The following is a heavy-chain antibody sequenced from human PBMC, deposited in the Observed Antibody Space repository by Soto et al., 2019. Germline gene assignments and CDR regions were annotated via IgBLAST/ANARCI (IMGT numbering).Heavy chain of an antibody. J-gene: IGHJ4*02. V-gene: IGHV3-23*01. D-gene: IGHD6-6*01. CDR2: ISGSGGST. CDR3: AKTPRPTSSSSEAADY. Sequence: GSLKPSCAASGFTFSRYAMGWGRQAPGKGLEWVSAISGSGGSTYYADSVKGRFTISRDNSKNTLYLQMNSLRAEDTAVYYCAKTPRPTSSSSEAADYWGQGTLVTVSS. CDR1: GFTFSRYA.